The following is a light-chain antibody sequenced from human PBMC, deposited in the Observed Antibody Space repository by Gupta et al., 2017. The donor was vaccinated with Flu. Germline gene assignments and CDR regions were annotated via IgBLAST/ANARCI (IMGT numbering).Light chain of an antibody. CDR3: KSYRSSSDHCV. CDR2: EVS. V-gene: IGLV2-14*01. J-gene: IGLJ3*02. CDR1: TNDVGGYNY. Sequence: QSALTQPASVSGSPGQSITLSCTATTNDVGGYNYGYWYQHHPGKAPTLIIYEVSDRPSGVPDRFSGSKSGNTASLTVCGVRAEDEAEYYCKSYRSSSDHCVFGAGTKLTVL.